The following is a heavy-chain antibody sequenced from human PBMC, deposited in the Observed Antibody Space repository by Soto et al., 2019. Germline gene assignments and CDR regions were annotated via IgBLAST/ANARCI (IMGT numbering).Heavy chain of an antibody. CDR1: GLTLSNFW. Sequence: EVQLVESGGGLVQPGESLRLSCAASGLTLSNFWVNWVRQAPGRGLVWVSHISVDGSVTNYADSVKGRFTISRDNAKNTVYLQMTSLRAEDTAVYYCARPYCSSASCYSPPDYWGQGTLVTVSS. D-gene: IGHD2-2*01. CDR2: ISVDGSVT. J-gene: IGHJ4*02. CDR3: ARPYCSSASCYSPPDY. V-gene: IGHV3-74*01.